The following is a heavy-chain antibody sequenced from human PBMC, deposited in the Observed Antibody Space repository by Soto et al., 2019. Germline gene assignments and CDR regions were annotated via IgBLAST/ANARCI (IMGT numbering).Heavy chain of an antibody. Sequence: ASVEVAFKASRGTLSTYAIILFLHCPGQGVELMGWIMPFFVRSNYAQKVQCRVTITAEESTSTAYMELSSLRSEGTAFYYCARASTRGQTHSAFLEFWGKGTVV. D-gene: IGHD3-3*01. V-gene: IGHV1-69*13. CDR1: RGTLSTYA. CDR3: ARASTRGQTHSAFLEF. CDR2: IMPFFVRS. J-gene: IGHJ4*02.